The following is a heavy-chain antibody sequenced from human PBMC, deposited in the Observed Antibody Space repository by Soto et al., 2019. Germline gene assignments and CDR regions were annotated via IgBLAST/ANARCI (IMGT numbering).Heavy chain of an antibody. J-gene: IGHJ4*02. CDR1: GGSISSSSYY. D-gene: IGHD2-8*01. Sequence: SETLSLTCTVSGGSISSSSYYWGWIRQPPGKGLEWIGSIYYSGSTYYNPSLKSRVTISVDTSKNQFSLKLSSVTAADTAVYYCATQLRMVYAXFDYWAQRTLVTVSS. CDR2: IYYSGST. V-gene: IGHV4-39*01. CDR3: ATQLRMVYAXFDY.